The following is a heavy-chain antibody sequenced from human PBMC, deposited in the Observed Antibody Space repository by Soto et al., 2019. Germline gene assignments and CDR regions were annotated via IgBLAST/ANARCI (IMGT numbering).Heavy chain of an antibody. J-gene: IGHJ6*03. V-gene: IGHV4-59*08. CDR2: IYYSGST. Sequence: SETLSLTCTVSGGSISSYYWSWIRQPPGKGLEWIGYIYYSGSTNYNPSLKSRVTISVDTSKNQFSLKLSSVTAADTAVYYCARQVGAGYCSSTSCYGNIYYMDVWGKGTTVTVSS. D-gene: IGHD2-2*01. CDR1: GGSISSYY. CDR3: ARQVGAGYCSSTSCYGNIYYMDV.